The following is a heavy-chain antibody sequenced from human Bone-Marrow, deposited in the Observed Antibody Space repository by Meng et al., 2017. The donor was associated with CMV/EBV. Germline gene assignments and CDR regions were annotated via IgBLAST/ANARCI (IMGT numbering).Heavy chain of an antibody. V-gene: IGHV1-69*02. CDR2: IIPILGIA. Sequence: SVKVSCKASGGTFSSYTISWVRQAPGQGLEWMGRIIPILGIANYAQKFQDRVTITTDESTSTAYMELSSLRSEDTAVYYCARWYSSGWTPHFDYWGQGTLVTGSS. J-gene: IGHJ4*02. D-gene: IGHD6-19*01. CDR1: GGTFSSYT. CDR3: ARWYSSGWTPHFDY.